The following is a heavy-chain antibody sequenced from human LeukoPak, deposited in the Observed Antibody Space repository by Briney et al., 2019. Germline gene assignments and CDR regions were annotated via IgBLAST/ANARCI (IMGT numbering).Heavy chain of an antibody. CDR3: VSFYETY. Sequence: GGSLRLSCAASGNYWMHWVRQAPGKGLVWVSHINSDGSWTSYADSVKGRYTISKDNAKNTVYLQMNSLRAEDTAVYYCVSFYETYWGRGTLVTVSS. J-gene: IGHJ4*02. V-gene: IGHV3-74*01. CDR2: INSDGSWT. CDR1: GNYW. D-gene: IGHD2/OR15-2a*01.